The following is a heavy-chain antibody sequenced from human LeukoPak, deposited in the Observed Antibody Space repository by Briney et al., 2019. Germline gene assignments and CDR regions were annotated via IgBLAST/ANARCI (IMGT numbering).Heavy chain of an antibody. CDR3: ARGRAAADDYYYYGMDV. D-gene: IGHD6-13*01. CDR2: MKPNSGIT. CDR1: GYTFTSYD. V-gene: IGHV1-8*01. Sequence: ASVKVSCTASGYTFTSYDINWGRHATGQGLEWMGSMKPNSGITGYAQKFQGRVTMTRNTTISTAYMELSSVRSEDTAVYYCARGRAAADDYYYYGMDVWGQGTTVTVSS. J-gene: IGHJ6*02.